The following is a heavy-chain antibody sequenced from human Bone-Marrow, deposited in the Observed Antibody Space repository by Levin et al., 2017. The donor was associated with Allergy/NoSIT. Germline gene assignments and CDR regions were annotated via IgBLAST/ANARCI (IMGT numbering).Heavy chain of an antibody. J-gene: IGHJ5*02. D-gene: IGHD2-15*01. CDR3: ARAFKAAGADNWFDP. CDR2: ISSSSSYI. V-gene: IGHV3-21*01. Sequence: GGSLRLSCAASGFTFSSYSMNWVRQAPGKGLEWVSSISSSSSYIYYADSVKGRFTISRDNAKNSLYLQMNSLRAEDTAVYYCARAFKAAGADNWFDPWGQGTLVTVSS. CDR1: GFTFSSYS.